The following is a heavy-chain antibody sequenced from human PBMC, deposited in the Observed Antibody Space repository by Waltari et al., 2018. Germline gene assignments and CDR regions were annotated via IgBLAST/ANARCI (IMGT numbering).Heavy chain of an antibody. J-gene: IGHJ4*02. V-gene: IGHV3-23*04. CDR2: IMGGGGVT. CDR1: GFFFGGYA. D-gene: IGHD1-26*01. CDR3: ARMDSGTYTAHFEW. Sequence: EVQLVESGGDLVQPGGSLRLSCSASGFFFGGYAMSWVRQAPGQGREWVEGIMGGGGVTYYVDSVKGRFTVSRDNPNNKVYLQMNSLGVEDSAMYYCARMDSGTYTAHFEWWGQGTLVTVSS.